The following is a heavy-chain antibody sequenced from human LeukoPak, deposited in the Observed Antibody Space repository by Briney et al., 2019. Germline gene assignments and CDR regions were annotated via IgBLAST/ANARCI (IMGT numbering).Heavy chain of an antibody. CDR2: ISWNSGSI. D-gene: IGHD5-12*01. J-gene: IGHJ4*02. CDR3: AKASLSGYDSNIDY. Sequence: GRSLRLSCAASGFTFDDYAMHWVRQAPGKGLEWVSGISWNSGSIGYADSVKGRFTISSDNAKNSLYLQMNSLRAEDTALYYCAKASLSGYDSNIDYWGQGTLVTVSS. V-gene: IGHV3-9*01. CDR1: GFTFDDYA.